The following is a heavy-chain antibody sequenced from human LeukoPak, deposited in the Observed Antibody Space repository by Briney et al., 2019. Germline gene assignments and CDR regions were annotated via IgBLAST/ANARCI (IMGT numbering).Heavy chain of an antibody. Sequence: GASVKVSCKASGYTFISYYMHWVRQAPGQGLEWMGRINPNSGDTNYAQNFQGRVTMTRDTSISTAYMELSRLRSDDTAVYYCARDYCSSTSCLFDYWGQGTLVTVSS. J-gene: IGHJ4*02. CDR2: INPNSGDT. CDR3: ARDYCSSTSCLFDY. CDR1: GYTFISYY. V-gene: IGHV1-2*06. D-gene: IGHD2-2*01.